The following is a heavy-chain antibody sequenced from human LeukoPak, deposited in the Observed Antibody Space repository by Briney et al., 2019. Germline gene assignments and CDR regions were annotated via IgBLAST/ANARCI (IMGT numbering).Heavy chain of an antibody. CDR1: GDSISIYY. Sequence: SETLSLTCIVSGDSISIYYWSWIRQPPGRGLEWIGHIDYSGSTNYNPFLKSRGSISVDTSKNQFSLKLSSVTAADTAVYYCARDAQRGIFDYWGQGTLVTVSS. J-gene: IGHJ4*02. V-gene: IGHV4-59*01. D-gene: IGHD7-27*01. CDR2: IDYSGST. CDR3: ARDAQRGIFDY.